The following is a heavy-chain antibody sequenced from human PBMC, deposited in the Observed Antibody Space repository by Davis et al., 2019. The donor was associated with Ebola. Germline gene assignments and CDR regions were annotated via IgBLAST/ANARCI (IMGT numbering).Heavy chain of an antibody. V-gene: IGHV3-21*01. CDR2: ISSSSNYI. Sequence: GGSLRLSCAASGFIFSNYAMNWVRQAPGKGLEWVSTISSSSNYIYYAESVKGRFTISRDNAKNSLTLQMNSLGAEDTAVYYCARGRRLLADAFHIWGQGTMVAASS. CDR3: ARGRRLLADAFHI. CDR1: GFIFSNYA. J-gene: IGHJ3*02. D-gene: IGHD2-15*01.